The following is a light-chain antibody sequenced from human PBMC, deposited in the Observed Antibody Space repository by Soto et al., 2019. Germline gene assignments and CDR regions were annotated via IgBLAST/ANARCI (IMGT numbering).Light chain of an antibody. V-gene: IGKV3-15*01. CDR3: QQYNNWPRT. CDR1: QSVGSTY. Sequence: EIVLTQSPGTLSLSPGERATLSCRASQSVGSTYLAWYQQKPGQAPRLLIYGASTRATDFPARFSGSGSGTEFTLTISSLQSEDFAVYYCQQYNNWPRTFGQGTKVDIK. CDR2: GAS. J-gene: IGKJ1*01.